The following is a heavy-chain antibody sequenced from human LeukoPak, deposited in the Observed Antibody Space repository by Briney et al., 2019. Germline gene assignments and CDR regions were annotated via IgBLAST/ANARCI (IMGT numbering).Heavy chain of an antibody. CDR1: GFSFRSYG. V-gene: IGHV3-30*18. D-gene: IGHD6-13*01. CDR3: AKTGTPWYYFDY. J-gene: IGHJ4*02. Sequence: GGSLRLSCAASGFSFRSYGMHWVRQAPGKGLEWVAIISYDGSNKYYADSVKGRFTISRDNSKNTLYLQMNSLRAEDTAVYYCAKTGTPWYYFDYWGQGTLVTVSS. CDR2: ISYDGSNK.